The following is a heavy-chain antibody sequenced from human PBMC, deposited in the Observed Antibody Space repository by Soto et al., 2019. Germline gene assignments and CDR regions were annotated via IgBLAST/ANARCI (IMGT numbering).Heavy chain of an antibody. Sequence: QVRLQESGPGLVKPSETLSLTCTVSGGSISSYYWSWIRQPPGKGLEWIGYIYYSGSTNYNPSLKSRVTISVDTSKNQFSLKLSSVTAADTAVYYCAGGYCSSTSCYSFRYYYYMDVWGKGTAVTVSS. J-gene: IGHJ6*03. D-gene: IGHD2-2*01. CDR2: IYYSGST. CDR1: GGSISSYY. CDR3: AGGYCSSTSCYSFRYYYYMDV. V-gene: IGHV4-59*01.